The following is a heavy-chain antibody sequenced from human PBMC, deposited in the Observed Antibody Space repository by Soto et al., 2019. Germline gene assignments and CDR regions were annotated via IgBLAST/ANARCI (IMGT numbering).Heavy chain of an antibody. V-gene: IGHV4-39*01. CDR1: GGAISSSSYY. Sequence: QLQPQESGPGLVKPAETLSLTCTVSGGAISSSSYYWGWIRQPPGKGLEWIGSIYSSGRTYYNPAAKCRVTISVDPSTNQSSLTLSPATAADTAVYDCGRGVTVRRTWFDLWGQGTLVTVSS. CDR2: IYSSGRT. J-gene: IGHJ5*02. CDR3: GRGVTVRRTWFDL. D-gene: IGHD3-3*01.